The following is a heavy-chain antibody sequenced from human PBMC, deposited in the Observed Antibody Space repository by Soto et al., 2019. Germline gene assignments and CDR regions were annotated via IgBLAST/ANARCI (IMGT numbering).Heavy chain of an antibody. D-gene: IGHD2-2*01. CDR2: INAGNGNT. CDR1: GYTFTSYA. CDR3: ARVCCCSSTSCYEADAFEI. J-gene: IGHJ3*02. V-gene: IGHV1-3*01. Sequence: QVQLVQSGAEVKKPGASVKVSCKASGYTFTSYAMHWVRQAPGQRLEWMGWINAGNGNTKYSQKFQGRVTITRDTSASTAYMVLSRRRSEDTAVYYCARVCCCSSTSCYEADAFEIWGQGTMVTVSS.